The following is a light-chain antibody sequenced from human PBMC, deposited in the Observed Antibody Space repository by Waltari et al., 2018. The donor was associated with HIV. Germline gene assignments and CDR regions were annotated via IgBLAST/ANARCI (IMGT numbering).Light chain of an antibody. CDR1: SSDVGSYNL. CDR2: EVS. Sequence: QSALTQPASVSGSPGQSITISCTGTSSDVGSYNLVSWYQQHPGKAPKLMVYEVSKRPSGVSYRFSGSKSGNTASLTISGLKAEDEADYYCCSYADSPPYVFGTGTKVTVL. CDR3: CSYADSPPYV. V-gene: IGLV2-23*02. J-gene: IGLJ1*01.